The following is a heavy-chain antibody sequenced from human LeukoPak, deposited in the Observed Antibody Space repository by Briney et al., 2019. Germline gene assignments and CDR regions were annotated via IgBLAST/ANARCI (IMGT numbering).Heavy chain of an antibody. D-gene: IGHD3-10*01. CDR3: ARDLRSYGSGGYGFHYFDY. CDR1: GGSTSSGGYY. CDR2: IYYSGST. Sequence: PSETLSLTCTVSGGSTSSGGYYWSWIRQHPGKGLEWIGYIYYSGSTYYNPSLKSRVTISVDTSKNQFSLKLSSVTAADTAVYYCARDLRSYGSGGYGFHYFDYWGQGTLVTVSS. V-gene: IGHV4-31*03. J-gene: IGHJ4*02.